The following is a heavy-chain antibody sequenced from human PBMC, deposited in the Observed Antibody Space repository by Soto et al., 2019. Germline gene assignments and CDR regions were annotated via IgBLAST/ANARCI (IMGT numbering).Heavy chain of an antibody. CDR1: GFTFSSYA. V-gene: IGHV3-23*01. J-gene: IGHJ6*02. CDR3: AKRRDFWSGYPINV. CDR2: ISGSGGST. Sequence: EVQLLESGGGLVQPGESLRLSCAASGFTFSSYAMSWVRQAPGKGLEWVSAISGSGGSTYYADSVKGRFTISRDNSKNTLYLQMNSLRAEDTAVYYCAKRRDFWSGYPINVWGQGTTVTVSS. D-gene: IGHD3-3*01.